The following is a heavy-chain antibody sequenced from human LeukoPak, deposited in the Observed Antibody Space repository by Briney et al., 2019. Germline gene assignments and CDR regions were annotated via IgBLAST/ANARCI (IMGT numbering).Heavy chain of an antibody. CDR3: ARVQRGYSGYGTPYYYYGMDV. J-gene: IGHJ6*02. CDR2: IYYSGST. V-gene: IGHV4-59*01. CDR1: GGSISSYY. Sequence: SETLSLTCTVSGGSISSYYWSWIRQPPGKGLEWIGYIYYSGSTNYNPSLKSRVTIPVDTSKNTFSLKLSSVTAADTAVYYCARVQRGYSGYGTPYYYYGMDVWGQGTTVTVSS. D-gene: IGHD5-12*01.